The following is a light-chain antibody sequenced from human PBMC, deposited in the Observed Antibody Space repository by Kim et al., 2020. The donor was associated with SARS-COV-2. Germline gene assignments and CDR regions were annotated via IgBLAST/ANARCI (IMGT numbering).Light chain of an antibody. J-gene: IGLJ2*01. CDR1: KLGDKY. CDR2: QDN. V-gene: IGLV3-1*01. CDR3: QEWDTTSVV. Sequence: SYELTQPPSVSVSPGQTASITCSGDKLGDKYACWYQQKPGQSPVLVIYQDNKRPSGIPERFSGSNSGNTATLTISGTQAMDEADYYCQEWDTTSVVFGGGTQLTVL.